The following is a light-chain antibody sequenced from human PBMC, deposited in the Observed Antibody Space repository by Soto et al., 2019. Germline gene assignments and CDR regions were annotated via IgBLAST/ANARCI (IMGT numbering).Light chain of an antibody. V-gene: IGKV3-11*01. Sequence: EIVLTQSPVTLSLSPGERATLSCRASQSVSSYLAWYQQKPGQSPRLLIYDASNRATGIPARFSGSGSGTDFTLTISNLEPEDFAVYYCQQRSNWPRTFGQGTKVDIK. CDR1: QSVSSY. CDR2: DAS. CDR3: QQRSNWPRT. J-gene: IGKJ1*01.